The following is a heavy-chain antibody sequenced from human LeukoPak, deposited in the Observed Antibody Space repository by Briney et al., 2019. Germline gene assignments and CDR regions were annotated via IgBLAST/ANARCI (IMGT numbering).Heavy chain of an antibody. CDR3: ARAGYSSSWHYYYYYMDV. V-gene: IGHV1-2*06. D-gene: IGHD6-13*01. CDR1: GYTFTSYY. J-gene: IGHJ6*03. CDR2: INPNSGGT. Sequence: ASVKVSCKASGYTFTSYYMHWVRQAPGQGLEWMGRINPNSGGTNYAQKFQGRVTMTRDTSISTAYMELSRLRSDDTAVYYCARAGYSSSWHYYYYYMDVWGKGTTVTVSS.